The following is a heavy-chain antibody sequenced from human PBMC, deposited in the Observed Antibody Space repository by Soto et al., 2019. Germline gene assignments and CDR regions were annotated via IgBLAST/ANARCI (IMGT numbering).Heavy chain of an antibody. CDR2: IKQDGSEK. CDR1: GFTFSSYW. CDR3: ARDLKQQWLVLIGTDAFDI. D-gene: IGHD6-19*01. Sequence: GGSLRLSCAASGFTFSSYWMSWVRQAPGKGLEWVANIKQDGSEKYYVDSVKGRFTISRDNAKNSLYLQMNSLRAEDTAVYYCARDLKQQWLVLIGTDAFDIWGQGTMVTVSS. J-gene: IGHJ3*02. V-gene: IGHV3-7*01.